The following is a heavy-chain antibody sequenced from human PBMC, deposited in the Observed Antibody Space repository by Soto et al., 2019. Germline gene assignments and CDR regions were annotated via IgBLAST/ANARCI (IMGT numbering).Heavy chain of an antibody. CDR3: AFLKGVAAAGNAFDI. D-gene: IGHD6-13*01. V-gene: IGHV1-18*01. CDR1: GYTFTSYG. CDR2: ISAYNGNT. J-gene: IGHJ3*02. Sequence: ASVKVSCKASGYTFTSYGISWVRQAPGQGLEWMGWISAYNGNTNYAQKLQGRVTMTTDTSTSTAYMELRSLRSDDTAVYYCAFLKGVAAAGNAFDIWGQGTMVTVSS.